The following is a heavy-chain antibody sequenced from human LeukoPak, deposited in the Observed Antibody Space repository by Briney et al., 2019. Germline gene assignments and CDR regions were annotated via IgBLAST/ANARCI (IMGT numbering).Heavy chain of an antibody. J-gene: IGHJ4*02. CDR1: GDSISSSNYY. CDR2: IYYSGST. V-gene: IGHV4-39*01. D-gene: IGHD3-16*01. Sequence: SETLSLTCTVSGDSISSSNYYWGWIRQSPGKGLEWIGSIYYSGSTYYNPSLKSRVTISVDTSKNQFFLKLSSVTAADTAVYYCARGPFMNFDYWGQGTLVTVSS. CDR3: ARGPFMNFDY.